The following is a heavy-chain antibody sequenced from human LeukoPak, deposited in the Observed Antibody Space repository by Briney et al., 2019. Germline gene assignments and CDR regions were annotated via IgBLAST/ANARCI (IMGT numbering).Heavy chain of an antibody. J-gene: IGHJ4*02. V-gene: IGHV4-31*03. CDR1: GGSISSGGYY. Sequence: SQTLSLTCTVSGGSISSGGYYWSWIRQRPGKGLEWIGYIYYSGSTYYNPSLNSRVTISVDTSKNQFSLKLSSVTAADTAVYYCARDQFGGSGSYLLFDYWGQGTLVTVSS. CDR3: ARDQFGGSGSYLLFDY. D-gene: IGHD3-10*01. CDR2: IYYSGST.